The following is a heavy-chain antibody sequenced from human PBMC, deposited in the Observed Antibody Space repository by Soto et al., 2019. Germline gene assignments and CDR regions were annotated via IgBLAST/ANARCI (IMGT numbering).Heavy chain of an antibody. CDR2: IYYSGST. CDR3: ARHPSDFWFDP. Sequence: ASETLSLTCDVSGGPVGYTSFYWGWIRQPPGKGLEWIGSIYYSGSTYYNPSLKSRVTVSVDTSKNQFSLKLSSVTAADTAVYYCARHPSDFWFDPWGQGTLVTVSS. CDR1: GGPVGYTSFY. J-gene: IGHJ5*02. V-gene: IGHV4-39*01. D-gene: IGHD2-21*02.